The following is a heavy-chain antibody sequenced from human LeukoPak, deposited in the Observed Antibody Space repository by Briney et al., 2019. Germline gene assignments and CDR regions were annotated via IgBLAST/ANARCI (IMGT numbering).Heavy chain of an antibody. D-gene: IGHD3-10*01. CDR1: GFTFSQYW. Sequence: GGSLRLSCAASGFTFSQYWMSWVRQAPGKGLEWVANIKHDGSEKQDGSEKNYVDSVKGRFTISRDNAKNSLYLQMNSLRAEDTAVYYCARGSRPLDTKSLWFGESNEDYWGQGTLVTVSS. CDR3: ARGSRPLDTKSLWFGESNEDY. V-gene: IGHV3-7*01. CDR2: IKHDGSEKQDGSEK. J-gene: IGHJ4*02.